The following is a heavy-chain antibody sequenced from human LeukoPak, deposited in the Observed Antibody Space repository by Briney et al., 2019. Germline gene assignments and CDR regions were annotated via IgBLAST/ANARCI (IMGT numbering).Heavy chain of an antibody. Sequence: PSETLSLTCTASGGSISSYYWSWIRQPPGKGLEWIGYIYYSGSTNYNPSLKSRVTISVDTSKNQFSLKLSSVTAADTAVYYCARANYDSSGYYTLIDAFDIWGQGTMVTVSS. V-gene: IGHV4-59*01. CDR2: IYYSGST. J-gene: IGHJ3*02. CDR3: ARANYDSSGYYTLIDAFDI. D-gene: IGHD3-22*01. CDR1: GGSISSYY.